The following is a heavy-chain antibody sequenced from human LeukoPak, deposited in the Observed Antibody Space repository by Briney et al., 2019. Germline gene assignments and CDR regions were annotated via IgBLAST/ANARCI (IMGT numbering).Heavy chain of an antibody. CDR2: IYTSGST. V-gene: IGHV4-4*07. J-gene: IGHJ4*02. CDR1: GGSINTYY. CDR3: ARDVGGYNYGYSLDY. Sequence: SETLSLTCSVSGGSINTYYWSCIRQPAGKGLEWIGRIYTSGSTSYNSSLKSRVTMSVDTSKNQFSLKLSSVTAADTAVYYCARDVGGYNYGYSLDYWGQGTLVSVSS. D-gene: IGHD5-18*01.